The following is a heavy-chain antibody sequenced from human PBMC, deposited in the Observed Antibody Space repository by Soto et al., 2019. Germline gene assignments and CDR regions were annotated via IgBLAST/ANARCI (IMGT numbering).Heavy chain of an antibody. CDR2: LSGSGGTT. J-gene: IGHJ4*02. D-gene: IGHD3-10*01. Sequence: GGSLRLSCTVSGVTFSNYAMNWVRQAPGEGLEWVSSLSGSGGTTYYADSVKGRFIISRDNSKNTLYLLMNSLRAEDTALYYCAKQRADYGSGADTFYFDSWGQGALVTVSS. V-gene: IGHV3-23*01. CDR3: AKQRADYGSGADTFYFDS. CDR1: GVTFSNYA.